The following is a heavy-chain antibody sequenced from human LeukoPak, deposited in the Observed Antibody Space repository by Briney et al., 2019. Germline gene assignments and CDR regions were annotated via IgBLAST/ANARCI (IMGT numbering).Heavy chain of an antibody. J-gene: IGHJ3*02. Sequence: SCKASGYTFTTYGISWVRQAPGKGLEWVAVISYDGSNKYYADSVKGRFTISRDNSKNTLYLQMNSLRAEDTALYYCAKDDGGLCSRTSCGDALDIWGQGTMLTVSS. CDR3: AKDDGGLCSRTSCGDALDI. CDR2: ISYDGSNK. D-gene: IGHD2-2*01. CDR1: GYTFTTYG. V-gene: IGHV3-30-3*02.